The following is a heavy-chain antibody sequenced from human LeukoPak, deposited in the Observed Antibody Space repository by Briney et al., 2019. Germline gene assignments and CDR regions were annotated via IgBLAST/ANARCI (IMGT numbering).Heavy chain of an antibody. Sequence: GGSLRLSCAASGFTFSTYYMNWVRQAPGKGLEWVSSISSSSSYIYYADSVKGRFTISRDNAKNSLYLQMNSLRAEDTAVYYCARDWDIVVVVATYRGTFDYWGQGTLVTVSS. CDR3: ARDWDIVVVVATYRGTFDY. D-gene: IGHD2-15*01. J-gene: IGHJ4*02. V-gene: IGHV3-21*01. CDR2: ISSSSSYI. CDR1: GFTFSTYY.